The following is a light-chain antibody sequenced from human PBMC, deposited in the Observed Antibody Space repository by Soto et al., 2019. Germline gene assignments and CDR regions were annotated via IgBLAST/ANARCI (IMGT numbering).Light chain of an antibody. CDR3: QQYANSPIT. J-gene: IGKJ5*01. V-gene: IGKV3-20*01. CDR1: QFVTGSY. CDR2: GAS. Sequence: EIVLTQSPGTLSLSPGERTTLSCGASQFVTGSYLGWYQHKAGQAPRLLIYGASSRAAGIPDRFSGSGSGTDFTLTISRLEPEDFAVYFCQQYANSPITFGQGTRLEI.